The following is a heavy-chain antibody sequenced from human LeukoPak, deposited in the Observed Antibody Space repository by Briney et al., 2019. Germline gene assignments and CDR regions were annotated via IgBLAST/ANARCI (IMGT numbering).Heavy chain of an antibody. Sequence: GGSLRLSCAATGFTFSSYSMNWVRQAPGRGLEWVSSISSSSSYIYYADSVKGRFTISRDNAKNSLYLQMNSLRAEDTAVYYCAREAKRVTTVDYWGQGTLVTVSS. CDR2: ISSSSSYI. CDR1: GFTFSSYS. D-gene: IGHD4-17*01. V-gene: IGHV3-21*01. CDR3: AREAKRVTTVDY. J-gene: IGHJ4*02.